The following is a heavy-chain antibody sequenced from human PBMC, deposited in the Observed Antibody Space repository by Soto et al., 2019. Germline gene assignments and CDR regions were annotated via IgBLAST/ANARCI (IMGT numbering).Heavy chain of an antibody. Sequence: SETLSLTCTVSGGSISSGDYYWSWIRQPPGKGLEWIGYIYYSGSTYYNPSLKSRVTISVDTSKNQFSLKLSSVTAADTAVYNCAREGIAAAGIDWFDPWGQGTLVTVSS. D-gene: IGHD6-13*01. V-gene: IGHV4-30-4*01. J-gene: IGHJ5*02. CDR2: IYYSGST. CDR3: AREGIAAAGIDWFDP. CDR1: GGSISSGDYY.